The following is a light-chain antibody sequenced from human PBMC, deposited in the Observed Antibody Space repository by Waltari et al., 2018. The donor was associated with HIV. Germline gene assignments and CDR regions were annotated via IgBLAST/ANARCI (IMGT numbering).Light chain of an antibody. CDR1: KLGSKF. CDR2: QDG. J-gene: IGLJ2*01. Sequence: SYELTQPPSVSVSPGQTATISCSGDKLGSKFVSWYKQRPGQPPAVVIFQDGTRPSGISERISGSNSGNTATLTIRGTQAIDEVDYYCQAWDTSAYVLFGGGTKLTVL. CDR3: QAWDTSAYVL. V-gene: IGLV3-1*01.